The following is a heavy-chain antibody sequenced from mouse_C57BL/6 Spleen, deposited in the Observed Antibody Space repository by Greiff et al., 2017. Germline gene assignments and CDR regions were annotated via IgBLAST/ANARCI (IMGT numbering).Heavy chain of an antibody. J-gene: IGHJ2*01. CDR1: GYTFTSYS. CDR3: ARNGYYDYLDY. CDR2: INPSSGYT. D-gene: IGHD2-3*01. V-gene: IGHV1-4*01. Sequence: QVQLQESGAELVRPGASVKMSCKASGYTFTSYSMHWVKQRPGQGLEWIGYINPSSGYTKYNKKFKDKATLTADTSSSTAYMQLSSLTSEDSAVYYCARNGYYDYLDYWGQGTTLTVSS.